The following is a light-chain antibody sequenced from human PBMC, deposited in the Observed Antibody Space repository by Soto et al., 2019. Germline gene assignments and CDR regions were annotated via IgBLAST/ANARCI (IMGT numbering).Light chain of an antibody. CDR2: ENN. J-gene: IGLJ1*01. CDR1: ASNIGRDP. V-gene: IGLV1-44*01. Sequence: QSVLTQPPSASGAPGQRVTISCSGSASNIGRDPVKWYQQVPGTAPKLLIYENNHRPSGVPDRFSGSKSGTSASLVISGLQSEDEAEYFCAGWDGSLKGFVFGTGTKVT. CDR3: AGWDGSLKGFV.